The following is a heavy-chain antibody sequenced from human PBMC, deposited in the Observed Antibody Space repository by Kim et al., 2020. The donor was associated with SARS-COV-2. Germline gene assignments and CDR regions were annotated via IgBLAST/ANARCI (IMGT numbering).Heavy chain of an antibody. CDR1: RFTFSTYW. V-gene: IGHV3-74*01. CDR3: TRTPYYNGMDV. J-gene: IGHJ6*02. CDR2: INTDGSKT. Sequence: GGSLRLSCSASRFTFSTYWMHWVRQAPGKGLVWVSYINTDGSKTKYADSVKGRFTISRDNAKNTLYLQMNSLRTEDTAVYYCTRTPYYNGMDVWGQGTTVTVSS.